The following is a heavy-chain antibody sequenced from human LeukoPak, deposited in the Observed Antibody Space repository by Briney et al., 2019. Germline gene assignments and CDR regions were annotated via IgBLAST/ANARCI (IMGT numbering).Heavy chain of an antibody. D-gene: IGHD2-15*01. CDR1: EYTFTGYY. J-gene: IGHJ5*02. Sequence: ASVKLSCKASEYTFTGYYMHWVRQAPGQGLEWMGWINPNSGGTNYAQTFQGCVTMTRDTSISTAYMELSRLRSDDTAVYYCARERGGYCSGGSCYPNWFDPWGQGTLVTVSS. CDR2: INPNSGGT. V-gene: IGHV1-2*04. CDR3: ARERGGYCSGGSCYPNWFDP.